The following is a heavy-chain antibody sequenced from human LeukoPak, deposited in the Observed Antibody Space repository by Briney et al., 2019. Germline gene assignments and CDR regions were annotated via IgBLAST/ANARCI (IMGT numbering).Heavy chain of an antibody. CDR2: IKQDGSEK. CDR1: GFTFSSYW. CDR3: ARDLKTYYYDSSGYPGAFDI. Sequence: GGSLRLSCAASGFTFSSYWMSWVRQAPGKGLEWVANIKQDGSEKYYVDSVKGRFTISRDNAKNSLYLQMNSLRAEDTAVYYCARDLKTYYYDSSGYPGAFDIWGQGTMVTVSS. D-gene: IGHD3-22*01. V-gene: IGHV3-7*01. J-gene: IGHJ3*02.